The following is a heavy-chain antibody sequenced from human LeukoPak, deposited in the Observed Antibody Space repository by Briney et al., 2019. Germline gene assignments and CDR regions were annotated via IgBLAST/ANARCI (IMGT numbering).Heavy chain of an antibody. CDR1: GYTFTSYD. D-gene: IGHD3-22*01. CDR2: MNPNSGNT. V-gene: IGHV1-8*01. J-gene: IGHJ6*03. Sequence: ASVKVSCKASGYTFTSYDINWVRQATGQGLEWMGWMNPNSGNTGYAQKFQGRVTMTRNTSISTAYMELSSLRSEDTAVYYCARKYYYDSGGYYYFVSGYYYYMDVWGKGTTVTVSS. CDR3: ARKYYYDSGGYYYFVSGYYYYMDV.